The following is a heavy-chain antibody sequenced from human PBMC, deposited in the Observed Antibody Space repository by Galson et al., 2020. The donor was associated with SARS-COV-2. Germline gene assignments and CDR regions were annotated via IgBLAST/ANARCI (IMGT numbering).Heavy chain of an antibody. J-gene: IGHJ4*02. CDR1: GFTFSSYA. CDR2: MSGSGGST. V-gene: IGHV3-23*01. CDR3: ASLTPAPIDY. D-gene: IGHD3-16*01. Sequence: GESLKISCAASGFTFSSYAMSWVRQAPGKGLEWVSAMSGSGGSTYYADSVKGRFTISRDNSKNTLYLQMNSLRAEDTAVYYCASLTPAPIDYWGQGTLVTVSS.